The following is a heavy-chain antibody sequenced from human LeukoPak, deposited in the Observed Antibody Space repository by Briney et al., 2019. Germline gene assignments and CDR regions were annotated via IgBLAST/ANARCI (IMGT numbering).Heavy chain of an antibody. D-gene: IGHD3-22*01. V-gene: IGHV1-3*01. CDR2: INAGNGNT. CDR3: ARDYWEGDYDSGGEGAADAFDI. J-gene: IGHJ3*02. CDR1: GYIFTSYA. Sequence: ASVKVSCKASGYIFTSYAMHWVRQAPGQRLEWMGWINAGNGNTKYSQKFQGRVTITRDTSASTAYMELSSLRSEDTAVYYCARDYWEGDYDSGGEGAADAFDIWGQGTMVTVSS.